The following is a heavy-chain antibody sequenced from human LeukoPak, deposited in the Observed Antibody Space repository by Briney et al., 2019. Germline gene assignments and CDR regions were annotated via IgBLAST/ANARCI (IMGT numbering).Heavy chain of an antibody. D-gene: IGHD3-22*01. J-gene: IGHJ4*02. CDR2: IYYSGST. V-gene: IGHV4-59*11. CDR3: ARDYYDSSGYYSDY. Sequence: SETLSLTCTVSGGSISSHYWSWIRQPPGKGLEWIGYIYYSGSTNYNPSLKSRVTISVDTSKNQFSLKLSSVTAADTAVYYCARDYYDSSGYYSDYWGQGTLVTASS. CDR1: GGSISSHY.